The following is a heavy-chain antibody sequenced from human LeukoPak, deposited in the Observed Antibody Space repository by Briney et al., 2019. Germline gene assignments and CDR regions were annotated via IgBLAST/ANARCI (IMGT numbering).Heavy chain of an antibody. CDR2: INPNSGVT. Sequence: ASVKVSCKASGYTFTGYYIHWVRQAPGQGLEWMGWINPNSGVTNYEQKFQGRVTMTRDTSISTAYMELSRLRSDDTAVYYCARDPSIVGATEFDYWGQGTLVTVSS. V-gene: IGHV1-2*02. D-gene: IGHD1-26*01. J-gene: IGHJ4*02. CDR1: GYTFTGYY. CDR3: ARDPSIVGATEFDY.